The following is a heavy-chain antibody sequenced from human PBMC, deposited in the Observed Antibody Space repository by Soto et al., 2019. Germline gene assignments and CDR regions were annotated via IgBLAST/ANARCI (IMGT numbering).Heavy chain of an antibody. V-gene: IGHV3-74*01. J-gene: IGHJ6*02. CDR3: ARTYYYGSSDYYGPRDYYYGMDV. CDR1: GFTFTNYW. D-gene: IGHD3-22*01. Sequence: GGSLRLSCAASGFTFTNYWMQWVRQAPGKGLVWVSRINSDGSSTSHADSVKGRFTIPRDNSKNTLYLQMSSLRAEDTAVYYCARTYYYGSSDYYGPRDYYYGMDVWGQGTTVTVSS. CDR2: INSDGSST.